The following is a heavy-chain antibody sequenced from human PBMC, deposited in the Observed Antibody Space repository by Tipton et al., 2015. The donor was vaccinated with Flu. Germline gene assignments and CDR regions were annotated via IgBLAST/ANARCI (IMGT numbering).Heavy chain of an antibody. V-gene: IGHV3-7*01. CDR1: GFIFSSHW. CDR2: IKEDGSGK. CDR3: ARDYAAMADY. J-gene: IGHJ4*02. D-gene: IGHD5-18*01. Sequence: SLRLSCRGSGFIFSSHWMTWVRQAPGKGLEWVAAIKEDGSGKYYVDSVKGRFTISRDSAKNSLYLQMNSLRAEDTAVYYCARDYAAMADYWGQGTLVTVSS.